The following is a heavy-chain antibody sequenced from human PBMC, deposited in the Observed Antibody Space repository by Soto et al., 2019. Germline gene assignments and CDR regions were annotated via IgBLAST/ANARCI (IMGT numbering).Heavy chain of an antibody. CDR1: GFTFSSYA. V-gene: IGHV3-23*01. D-gene: IGHD3-22*01. Sequence: EVQLLESGGGLVQPGGSLRLSCAASGFTFSSYAMSWVRQAPGKGLEWVSAISGSGGSTYYADSVKGRFTISRDNSKNTLYLQMNSLRAEDTAVYYCAKALAREGQYYYDSSGYRTHGGAFDIWGQGTMVTVSS. J-gene: IGHJ3*02. CDR3: AKALAREGQYYYDSSGYRTHGGAFDI. CDR2: ISGSGGST.